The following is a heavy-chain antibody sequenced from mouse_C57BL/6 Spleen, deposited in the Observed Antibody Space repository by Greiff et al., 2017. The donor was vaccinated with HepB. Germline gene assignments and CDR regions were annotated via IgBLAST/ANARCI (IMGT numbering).Heavy chain of an antibody. CDR3: AKEVIYYGSSYGGYFDY. CDR1: GFSLTSYG. Sequence: VHLVESGPGLVAPSQSLSITCTVSGFSLTSYGVSWVRQPPGKGLEWLGVIWGDGSTNYHSALISRLSISKDNSKSQVILKLTSLQTDDTATYYCAKEVIYYGSSYGGYFDYWGQGTTLTGSS. J-gene: IGHJ2*01. CDR2: IWGDGST. V-gene: IGHV2-3*01. D-gene: IGHD1-1*01.